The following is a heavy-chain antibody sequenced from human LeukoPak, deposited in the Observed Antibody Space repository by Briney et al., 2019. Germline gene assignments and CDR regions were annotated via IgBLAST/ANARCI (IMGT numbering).Heavy chain of an antibody. Sequence: PGGSLRLSCAASGFTFSDYYMSWIRQAPGKGLEWVSYISSSGSTIYYADSVKGRFTISRDNSKNTLYLQMNSLRAEDTAVYYCAKDGPLITMIVVVGEFDYWGQGTLVTVSS. CDR1: GFTFSDYY. J-gene: IGHJ4*02. CDR3: AKDGPLITMIVVVGEFDY. D-gene: IGHD3-22*01. CDR2: ISSSGSTI. V-gene: IGHV3-11*01.